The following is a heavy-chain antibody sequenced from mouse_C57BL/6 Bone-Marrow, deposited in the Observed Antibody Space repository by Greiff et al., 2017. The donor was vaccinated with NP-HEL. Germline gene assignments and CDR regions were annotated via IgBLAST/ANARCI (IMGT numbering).Heavy chain of an antibody. V-gene: IGHV1-55*01. Sequence: QVQLQQPGAELVKPGASVKMSCKASGYTFTSYWITWVKQRPGQGLEWIGDIYPGSGSTNYNEKFKSKATLTVDTASSTAYMQLSSLTSEDSAVYYSARHYDCLYYFDYWGQGTTLTVSS. J-gene: IGHJ2*01. CDR1: GYTFTSYW. CDR2: IYPGSGST. CDR3: ARHYDCLYYFDY. D-gene: IGHD2-4*01.